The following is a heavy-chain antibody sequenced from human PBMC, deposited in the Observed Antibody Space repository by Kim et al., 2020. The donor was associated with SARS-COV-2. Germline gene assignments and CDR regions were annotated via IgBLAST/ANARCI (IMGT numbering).Heavy chain of an antibody. CDR2: CLGSGGFT. Sequence: GGSLRLSCVASGFSFRTNDMTWVRQAPGKGPEWVATCLGSGGFTHYAESVRGRFTMSRDDSRNTLSLQMDSLRVEDTAIYYCAKNSGWYDGWGQGLLVPVSS. D-gene: IGHD6-19*01. CDR1: GFSFRTND. J-gene: IGHJ1*01. V-gene: IGHV3-23*01. CDR3: AKNSGWYDG.